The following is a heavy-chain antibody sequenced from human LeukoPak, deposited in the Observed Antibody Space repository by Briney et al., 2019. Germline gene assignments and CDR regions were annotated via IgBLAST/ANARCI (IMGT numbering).Heavy chain of an antibody. D-gene: IGHD3-3*01. CDR1: GYTVSDLS. J-gene: IGHJ4*02. CDR2: IDPDDDET. Sequence: GASVKVSCKVSGYTVSDLSILWVRQAAVRGLEWMGTIDPDDDETIYAEKFQGRVTMTEDTSTDTAYMELSSLRSDDTAVYYCAALFAGFSFDFWGQGTLVTVSS. CDR3: AALFAGFSFDF. V-gene: IGHV1-24*01.